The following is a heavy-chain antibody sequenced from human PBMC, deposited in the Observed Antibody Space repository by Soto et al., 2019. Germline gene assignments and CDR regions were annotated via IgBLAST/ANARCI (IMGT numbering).Heavy chain of an antibody. CDR2: TYYRSNWYN. Sequence: SQTLSLTCAISGDSVSSNSAAWNWIRQSPSRGLEWLGRTYYRSNWYNDYAVSVKSRVTINPDTSKNQFSLQLNSVTPEDTAVYYCARELCYPGSGSYYRIIHWFDPWGQGTLVTVSS. CDR3: ARELCYPGSGSYYRIIHWFDP. J-gene: IGHJ5*02. V-gene: IGHV6-1*01. D-gene: IGHD3-10*01. CDR1: GDSVSSNSAA.